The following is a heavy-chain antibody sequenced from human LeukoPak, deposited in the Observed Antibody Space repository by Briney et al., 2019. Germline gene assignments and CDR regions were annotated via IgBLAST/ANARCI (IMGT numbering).Heavy chain of an antibody. CDR2: IYYSGST. CDR3: ARLVGVYDSSPFDY. V-gene: IGHV4-59*01. J-gene: IGHJ4*02. Sequence: SETLSLTCTVSGVSISSYYWSWIRQPPGKGLEWIGYIYYSGSTNYNPSLKSRVTISVDTSKNQFSLKLSSVTAADTAVYYCARLVGVYDSSPFDYWGQGTLVTVSS. D-gene: IGHD3-22*01. CDR1: GVSISSYY.